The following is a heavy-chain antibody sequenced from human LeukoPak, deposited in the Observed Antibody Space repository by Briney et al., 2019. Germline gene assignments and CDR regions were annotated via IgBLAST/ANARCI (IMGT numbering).Heavy chain of an antibody. D-gene: IGHD2-2*01. CDR2: VNPNNGVP. V-gene: IGHV1-2*06. CDR3: AREVGYSSSYYGRFDP. Sequence: GESLKISCKGSGYSFTSYWIAWVRQAPGQGLEWMGRVNPNNGVPNYAQKFQGRVTMTRDTAFNTAYMELSSLRSDDTAVYFCAREVGYSSSYYGRFDPWGQGTLVIVSS. J-gene: IGHJ5*02. CDR1: GYSFTSYW.